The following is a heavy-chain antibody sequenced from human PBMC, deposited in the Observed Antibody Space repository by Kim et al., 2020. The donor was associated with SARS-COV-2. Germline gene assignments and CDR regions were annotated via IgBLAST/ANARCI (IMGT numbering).Heavy chain of an antibody. D-gene: IGHD3-10*01. CDR1: GGSFSGYY. Sequence: SETLSLTCAVYGGSFSGYYWSWIRQPPGKGLEWIGEINHSGSTNYNPSLKSRVTISVDTSKNQFSLKLSSVTAADTAVYYCAIARFDAFDIWGQGTMVTVSS. CDR2: INHSGST. V-gene: IGHV4-34*01. CDR3: AIARFDAFDI. J-gene: IGHJ3*02.